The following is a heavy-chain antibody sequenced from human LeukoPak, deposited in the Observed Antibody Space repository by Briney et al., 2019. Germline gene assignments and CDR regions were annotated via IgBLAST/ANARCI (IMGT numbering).Heavy chain of an antibody. CDR2: IGGSGGST. CDR3: ARGYDFWSGPYYFDY. CDR1: GFTFSSYA. D-gene: IGHD3-3*01. J-gene: IGHJ4*02. V-gene: IGHV3-23*01. Sequence: GGSLRLSCAASGFTFSSYAMSWVRQAPGKGLEWVSAIGGSGGSTYYADSVKGRFTISRDNAKNSLYLQMNSLRAEDTAVYYCARGYDFWSGPYYFDYWGQGTLVTVSS.